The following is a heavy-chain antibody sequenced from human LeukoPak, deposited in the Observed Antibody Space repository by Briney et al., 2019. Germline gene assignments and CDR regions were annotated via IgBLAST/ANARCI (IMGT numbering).Heavy chain of an antibody. CDR2: FSGSGGNT. CDR3: AKAAAGTNYYYGMDV. CDR1: GFTFSSYA. Sequence: GGSLRLSCTASGFTFSSYAMSWVRQAPGKGLEWVSAFSGSGGNTYYADSVKGWFTISRDNSKNTLYLQMNSLRAEDTAVYYCAKAAAGTNYYYGMDVWGQGTTVTVSS. J-gene: IGHJ6*02. V-gene: IGHV3-23*01. D-gene: IGHD6-13*01.